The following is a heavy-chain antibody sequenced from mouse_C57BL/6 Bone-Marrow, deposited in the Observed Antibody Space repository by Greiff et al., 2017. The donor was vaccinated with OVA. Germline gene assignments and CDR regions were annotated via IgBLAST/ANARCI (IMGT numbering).Heavy chain of an antibody. D-gene: IGHD1-1*01. CDR1: GYTFTDYY. J-gene: IGHJ1*03. CDR2: INPNNGGT. CDR3: ARDYYGSSWYFDV. Sequence: EVQLQQSGPELVKPGASVKISCKASGYTFTDYYMNWVKQSHGKSLEWIGDINPNNGGTSYNQKFKGKATLTVDKSSSTAYMELRSLTSDDSAVYYCARDYYGSSWYFDVWGTGTTVTVSS. V-gene: IGHV1-26*01.